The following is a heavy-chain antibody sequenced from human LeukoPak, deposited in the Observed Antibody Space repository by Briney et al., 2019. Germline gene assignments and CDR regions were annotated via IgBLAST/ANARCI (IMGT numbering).Heavy chain of an antibody. Sequence: SETLSLTCTVSGGSISSYYWSWIRQPPGKGLEWIGYIYYSGSTNYNPSLKSRVTISVDTSKNQFSLKLSSVTAADTAVYYCASTIFGVVTHRSYYYYGMDVWGQGTTVTVSS. V-gene: IGHV4-59*08. CDR2: IYYSGST. CDR3: ASTIFGVVTHRSYYYYGMDV. J-gene: IGHJ6*02. D-gene: IGHD3-3*01. CDR1: GGSISSYY.